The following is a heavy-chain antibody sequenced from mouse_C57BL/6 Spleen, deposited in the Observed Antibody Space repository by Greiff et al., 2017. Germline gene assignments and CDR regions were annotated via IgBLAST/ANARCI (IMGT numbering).Heavy chain of an antibody. CDR1: GFTFSDYY. J-gene: IGHJ2*01. Sequence: EVQLVESEGGLVQPGSSMKLSCTASGFTFSDYYMAWVRQVPEKGLEWVANINYDGSSTYYLDSLKSRFIISRDNAKNILYLQMSSLKSEDTATYYCARDYSNLFDYWGQGTTLTVSS. CDR2: INYDGSST. V-gene: IGHV5-16*01. CDR3: ARDYSNLFDY. D-gene: IGHD2-5*01.